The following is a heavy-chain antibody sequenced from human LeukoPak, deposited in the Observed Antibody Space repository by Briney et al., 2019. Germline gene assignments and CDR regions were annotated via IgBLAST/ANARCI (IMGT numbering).Heavy chain of an antibody. CDR3: AVSSGSYYYDAFDI. Sequence: WVMVSCKASGFTFTISAMQWVRQARGQRLEWIGWIVVNSGNTNYAQKFQERVTITRDMSTSTAYMELSSLRSEDTAVYYCAVSSGSYYYDAFDIWGQGTMVTVSS. CDR1: GFTFTISA. V-gene: IGHV1-58*02. D-gene: IGHD1-26*01. CDR2: IVVNSGNT. J-gene: IGHJ3*02.